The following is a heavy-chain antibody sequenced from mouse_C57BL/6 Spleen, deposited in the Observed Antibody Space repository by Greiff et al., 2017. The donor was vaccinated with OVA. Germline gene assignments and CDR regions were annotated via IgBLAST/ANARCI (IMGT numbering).Heavy chain of an antibody. Sequence: VQLQQPGAELVKPGASVKLSCKASGYTFTSYWMHWVKQRPGQGLEWIGMIHPNSGSTNYNEKFKSKATLTVDKSSSTAYMQLSSLTSEDSAVYYCAKSVIYYGYDVACWGQGTLVTVSA. CDR3: AKSVIYYGYDVAC. J-gene: IGHJ3*01. CDR1: GYTFTSYW. CDR2: IHPNSGST. V-gene: IGHV1-64*01. D-gene: IGHD2-2*01.